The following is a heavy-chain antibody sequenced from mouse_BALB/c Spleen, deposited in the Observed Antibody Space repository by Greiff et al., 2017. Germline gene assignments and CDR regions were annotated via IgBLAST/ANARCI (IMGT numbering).Heavy chain of an antibody. Sequence: EVQLQQSGTVLARPGASVKMSCKASGYSFTSYWMHWVKQRPGQGLEWIGAIYPGNSDTSYNQKFKGKAKLTAVTSASTAYMELSSLTNEDSAVYYCMGLYDYDGAMDYWGQGTSVTVSS. CDR2: IYPGNSDT. J-gene: IGHJ4*01. CDR3: MGLYDYDGAMDY. CDR1: GYSFTSYW. D-gene: IGHD2-4*01. V-gene: IGHV1-5*01.